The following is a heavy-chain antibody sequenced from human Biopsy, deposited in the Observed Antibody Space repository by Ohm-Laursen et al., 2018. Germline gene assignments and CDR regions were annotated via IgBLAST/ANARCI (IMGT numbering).Heavy chain of an antibody. V-gene: IGHV3-30*07. D-gene: IGHD3-10*01. J-gene: IGHJ6*02. Sequence: SLRLSCAASEFGMYAMHWVRQPPGKGLEWLAVIAYDGSNKYYAESVKGRFTISRDNAKNSLYLQMNSLRAEDTAVYFCASLGLVWFGELLSVPFGMDVWGQGTTVTVSS. CDR3: ASLGLVWFGELLSVPFGMDV. CDR1: EFGMYA. CDR2: IAYDGSNK.